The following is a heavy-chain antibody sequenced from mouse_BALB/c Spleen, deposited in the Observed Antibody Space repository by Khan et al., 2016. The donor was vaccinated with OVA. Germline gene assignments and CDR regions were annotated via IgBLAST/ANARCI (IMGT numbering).Heavy chain of an antibody. CDR3: ARTARIKY. Sequence: EVQLQESGPGLVKPSQSLSLTCTVTGYSITSGYGWNWIRQFPGNKLEWMGYISYSGSNNYNPSLKSRISLTRDTSKNQFFLQLNSVTTEDTATYYCARTARIKYWGQGTTLTVSS. J-gene: IGHJ2*01. CDR2: ISYSGSN. V-gene: IGHV3-2*02. D-gene: IGHD1-2*01. CDR1: GYSITSGYG.